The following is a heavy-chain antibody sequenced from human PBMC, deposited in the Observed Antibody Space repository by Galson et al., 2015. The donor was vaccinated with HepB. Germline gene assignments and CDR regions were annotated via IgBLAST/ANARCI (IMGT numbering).Heavy chain of an antibody. CDR1: GFTFSSYA. J-gene: IGHJ4*02. CDR3: AKDYVQVVVTAAVDY. Sequence: SLRLSCAASGFTFSSYAMSWVRQAPGKGLEWVSAISGSGGSTYYADSVKGRFTISRDNSKNTLYLQMNSLRAEDTAVYYCAKDYVQVVVTAAVDYWGQGTLVTVSS. D-gene: IGHD2-21*02. CDR2: ISGSGGST. V-gene: IGHV3-23*01.